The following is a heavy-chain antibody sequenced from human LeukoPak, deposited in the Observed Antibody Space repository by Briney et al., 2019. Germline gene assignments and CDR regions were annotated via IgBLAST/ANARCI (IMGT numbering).Heavy chain of an antibody. J-gene: IGHJ4*02. CDR1: GFTFSNYY. Sequence: GGSLRLSCAASGFTFSNYYVNWIRQAPAQGLEWVSYINASGGTIYYADSVKGRFTISRDNAKNSLNLQMNSLRAEDTAVYYCTRSRGDYDSSGDIDYWGQGTLVTVSS. V-gene: IGHV3-11*01. CDR3: TRSRGDYDSSGDIDY. D-gene: IGHD3-22*01. CDR2: INASGGTI.